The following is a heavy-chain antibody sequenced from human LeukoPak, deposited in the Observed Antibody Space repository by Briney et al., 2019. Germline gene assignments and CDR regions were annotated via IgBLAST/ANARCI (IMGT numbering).Heavy chain of an antibody. V-gene: IGHV1-8*01. CDR1: GYTFTDYD. CDR3: AKPHCSSTDCHPPEWFDP. D-gene: IGHD2-2*01. Sequence: ASVRVSCKTSGYTFTDYDINWVRQATGQGLEWMGWMNPNSGNTGYAQKFQGRVTMTRNTSISTAYMELSSLRSEDTAVYYCAKPHCSSTDCHPPEWFDPWGQGTLVTVSS. J-gene: IGHJ5*02. CDR2: MNPNSGNT.